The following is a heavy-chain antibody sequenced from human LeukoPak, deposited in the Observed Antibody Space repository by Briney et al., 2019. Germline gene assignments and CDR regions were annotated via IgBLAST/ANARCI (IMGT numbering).Heavy chain of an antibody. CDR3: ARWSRASVAGTRGDFDY. D-gene: IGHD6-19*01. Sequence: PSETLSLTCTVSGGSISSSSYYWGWIRQPPGKGLEWIGSIYYSGSTYYNPSLKSRVTISVDTSKNQFSLKLSSVTAADTAVYYCARWSRASVAGTRGDFDYWGQGTLVTVSS. V-gene: IGHV4-39*07. CDR2: IYYSGST. CDR1: GGSISSSSYY. J-gene: IGHJ4*02.